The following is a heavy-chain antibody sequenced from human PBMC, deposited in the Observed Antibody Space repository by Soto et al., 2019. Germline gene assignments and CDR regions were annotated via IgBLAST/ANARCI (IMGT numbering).Heavy chain of an antibody. CDR2: ISYSGNP. Sequence: QVQLQESGPGLVKPSQTLSLTCSVSGDSISRYGFYWSWIRQRPGKSLEWIGYISYSGNPYFNPSLRSRATISIDTSKIQFSLRLSSVTAADTAVYYCATRGITLYHFDSWGQGTLVTVSS. CDR1: GDSISRYGFY. D-gene: IGHD3-10*01. CDR3: ATRGITLYHFDS. J-gene: IGHJ4*02. V-gene: IGHV4-31*03.